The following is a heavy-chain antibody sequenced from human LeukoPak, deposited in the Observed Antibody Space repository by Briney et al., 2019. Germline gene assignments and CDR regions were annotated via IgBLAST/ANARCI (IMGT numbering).Heavy chain of an antibody. CDR1: GYTFSSYD. D-gene: IGHD6-13*01. V-gene: IGHV1-8*01. CDR3: ARGNRLYTSSWSSLAFDI. J-gene: IGHJ3*02. Sequence: ASVKVSCKASGYTFSSYDTNWVRQATGQGLEWMGWLNPISGYAGYAQNFQGRVTMTGNTAISTAYMELSSLKSDDAAVYYCARGNRLYTSSWSSLAFDIWGQGTMVTVSS. CDR2: LNPISGYA.